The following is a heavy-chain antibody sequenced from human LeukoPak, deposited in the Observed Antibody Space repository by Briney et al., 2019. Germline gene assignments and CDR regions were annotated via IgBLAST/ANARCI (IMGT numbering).Heavy chain of an antibody. D-gene: IGHD3-3*01. Sequence: GGSLRLSCAASGFTFSSYNMNWVRQAPGKGLEWVSYISSSSSTIHYADSVKGRFTISRDNARNSLYLQMNSLRAEDTAVYYCARDFLEDGYWGQGTLVTVSS. CDR2: ISSSSSTI. CDR1: GFTFSSYN. CDR3: ARDFLEDGY. J-gene: IGHJ4*02. V-gene: IGHV3-48*01.